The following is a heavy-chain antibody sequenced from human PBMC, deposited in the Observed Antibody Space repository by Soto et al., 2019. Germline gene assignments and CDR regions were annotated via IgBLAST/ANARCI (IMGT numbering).Heavy chain of an antibody. CDR3: ARHGIAAATNWFDP. Sequence: SETLSLTCTVSGGSISSRSYYWGWIRQPPGKGLEWIGIIYYSGSTYYNPSLKSRVTISVDTSKNQFSLKLSSVTAADTAVYYCARHGIAAATNWFDPWGQGTLVTVSS. V-gene: IGHV4-39*01. CDR1: GGSISSRSYY. J-gene: IGHJ5*02. D-gene: IGHD6-13*01. CDR2: IYYSGST.